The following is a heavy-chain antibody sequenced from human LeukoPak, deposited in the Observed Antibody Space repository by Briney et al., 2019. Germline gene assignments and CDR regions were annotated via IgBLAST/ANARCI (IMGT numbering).Heavy chain of an antibody. CDR1: GFTFSSCA. CDR2: ISGSGGST. Sequence: GGSLRLSCAASGFTFSSCAMSWVRQAPGKGLEWVSAISGSGGSTYYADSVKGRFTISRDNSKNTLYLQMNSLRAEDTAVYYCVKSPNYDILTGYLDYWGQGTLVTVSS. V-gene: IGHV3-23*01. D-gene: IGHD3-9*01. J-gene: IGHJ4*02. CDR3: VKSPNYDILTGYLDY.